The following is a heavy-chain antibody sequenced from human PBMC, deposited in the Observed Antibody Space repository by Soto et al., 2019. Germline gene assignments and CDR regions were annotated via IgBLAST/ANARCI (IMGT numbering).Heavy chain of an antibody. J-gene: IGHJ4*02. Sequence: EVQLLESGGDLVQPGGSLRLSCAAFGFTFSSYTMNWVRQAPGKGLDWVSTITSGGTTYYADSVKGRFTISRDDSKNTLYLQMNSLKDEDTALYYCAKRHTTVPTPANYFDYWGQGTLVTVSS. CDR3: AKRHTTVPTPANYFDY. CDR2: ITSGGTT. D-gene: IGHD1-1*01. CDR1: GFTFSSYT. V-gene: IGHV3-23*01.